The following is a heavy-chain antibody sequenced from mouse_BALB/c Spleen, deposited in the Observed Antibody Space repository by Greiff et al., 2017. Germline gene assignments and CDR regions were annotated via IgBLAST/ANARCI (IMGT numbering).Heavy chain of an antibody. D-gene: IGHD2-10*02. J-gene: IGHJ4*01. V-gene: IGHV1-74*01. Sequence: QVQLQQSGDDLVKPGASVKLSCKASGYTFTSYWINWIKQRPGQGLEWIGMIHPSDSETRLNQKFKDKATLTVDKSSSTAYMQLSSPTSEDSAVYYCARRYGNYNYYAMDYWGQGTSVTVSS. CDR3: ARRYGNYNYYAMDY. CDR2: IHPSDSET. CDR1: GYTFTSYW.